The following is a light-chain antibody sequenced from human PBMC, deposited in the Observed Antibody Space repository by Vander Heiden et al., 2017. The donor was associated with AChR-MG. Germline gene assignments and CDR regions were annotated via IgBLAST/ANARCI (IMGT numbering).Light chain of an antibody. Sequence: EIVMTQSPTTLSVSPGERATLSCRASQSVGRNLAWYQQKPGQAPRLLIYGASTRATGIPARFSGSASGTEFTLTINSLQSEDFAVYYCQQYNDWPPFTFGPGTKVDIK. J-gene: IGKJ3*01. V-gene: IGKV3-15*01. CDR2: GAS. CDR3: QQYNDWPPFT. CDR1: QSVGRN.